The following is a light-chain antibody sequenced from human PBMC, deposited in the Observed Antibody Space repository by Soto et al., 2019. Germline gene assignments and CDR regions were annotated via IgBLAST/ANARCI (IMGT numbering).Light chain of an antibody. Sequence: EIVLTQSLATLSLSPGERATLSCRASQSVSSYLAWYQQKPGQAPRLLIYDASNRATGIPARFSGSGSGTDFTLTISSLEPEDFAVYYCQQRSNWPPGITFGPGTKVDIK. CDR2: DAS. J-gene: IGKJ3*01. CDR3: QQRSNWPPGIT. CDR1: QSVSSY. V-gene: IGKV3-11*01.